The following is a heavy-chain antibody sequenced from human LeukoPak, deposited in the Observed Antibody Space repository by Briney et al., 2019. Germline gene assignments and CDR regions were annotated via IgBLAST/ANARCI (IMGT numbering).Heavy chain of an antibody. V-gene: IGHV1-69*13. D-gene: IGHD3-3*01. CDR1: GYTFTSYG. Sequence: ASVKVSCKASGYTFTSYGISWVRQAPGQGLEWMGGIIPIFGTANYAQKFQGRVTITADESTSTAYMELSSLRSEDTAVYYCARSNQELRFTYFDYWGQGTLVTVSS. CDR2: IIPIFGTA. J-gene: IGHJ4*02. CDR3: ARSNQELRFTYFDY.